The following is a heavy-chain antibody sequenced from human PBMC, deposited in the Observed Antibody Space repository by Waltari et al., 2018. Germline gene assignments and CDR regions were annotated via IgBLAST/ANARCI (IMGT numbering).Heavy chain of an antibody. CDR2: IYHSGST. CDR1: GGSISSGGYY. V-gene: IGHV4-31*03. Sequence: QVQLQESGPGLVKPSQTLSLTCTVSGGSISSGGYYWSWIRQHPGKGLEWIGYIYHSGSTDYNPSLKSRVTISVDNSKNTLYLQMNSLRAEDTAVYYCARDLFLSGSYNYYYYGMDVWGQGTTVTVSS. D-gene: IGHD1-26*01. J-gene: IGHJ6*02. CDR3: ARDLFLSGSYNYYYYGMDV.